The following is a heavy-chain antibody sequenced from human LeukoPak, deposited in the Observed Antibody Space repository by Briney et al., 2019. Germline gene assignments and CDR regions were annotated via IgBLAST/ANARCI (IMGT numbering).Heavy chain of an antibody. V-gene: IGHV4-59*12. CDR1: GASISSYY. J-gene: IGHJ4*02. Sequence: QTSETLSLTCTVSGASISSYYWSWIRQPPGKGLEWIGYIYYSGSTKYNPSLKSRVTMSIDTSKNQFSLKLSSVTAADTAVYYCARYYYGSGSYFDYWGQGTLVTVSS. CDR3: ARYYYGSGSYFDY. D-gene: IGHD3-10*01. CDR2: IYYSGST.